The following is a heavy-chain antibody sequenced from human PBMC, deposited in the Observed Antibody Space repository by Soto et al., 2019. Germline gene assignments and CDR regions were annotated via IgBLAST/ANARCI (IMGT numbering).Heavy chain of an antibody. D-gene: IGHD6-19*01. J-gene: IGHJ4*02. Sequence: QVQLVESGGGVVQPGRSLRLSCAASGFTFSSYDMHWVRQAPGKGLEWVAVIWFDGSSKYYADSVKGRFIISRDNSNSTLYLQMNSLRAEDTAVYYCARGTFLRYSSGWYMNYWGQGTLVTVS. V-gene: IGHV3-33*01. CDR3: ARGTFLRYSSGWYMNY. CDR2: IWFDGSSK. CDR1: GFTFSSYD.